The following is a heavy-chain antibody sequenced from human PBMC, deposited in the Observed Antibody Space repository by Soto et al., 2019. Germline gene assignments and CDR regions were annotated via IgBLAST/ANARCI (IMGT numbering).Heavy chain of an antibody. CDR1: GFTFTSHG. J-gene: IGHJ4*02. D-gene: IGHD5-18*01. CDR2: ISAYNGNT. Sequence: APMEVSCQASGFTFTSHGIHWVRQAPGQGLEWMGWISAYNGNTNYAQKLQGRVTMTTDTSMSTAYMELRSLRSDDTAVYYCARANRYSYGSYYFDDWGQGTLVTVSS. CDR3: ARANRYSYGSYYFDD. V-gene: IGHV1-18*01.